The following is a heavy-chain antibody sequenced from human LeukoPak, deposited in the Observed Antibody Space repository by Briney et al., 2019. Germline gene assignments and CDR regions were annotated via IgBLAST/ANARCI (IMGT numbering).Heavy chain of an antibody. CDR2: ISGTGGST. Sequence: PGGSLRLSCAASGFTFSNYALSWVRQAPGKGLGWVSAISGTGGSTYYADSVKGRFTISRDNSKNTLYLQMNSLRTEDTAVYYCAKDPISMIRADTYFDYWGQGTLVTVSS. V-gene: IGHV3-23*01. CDR1: GFTFSNYA. D-gene: IGHD3-10*01. J-gene: IGHJ4*02. CDR3: AKDPISMIRADTYFDY.